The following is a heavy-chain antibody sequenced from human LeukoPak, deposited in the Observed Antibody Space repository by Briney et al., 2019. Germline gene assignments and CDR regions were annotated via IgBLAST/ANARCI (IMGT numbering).Heavy chain of an antibody. CDR2: IKQDGSEK. J-gene: IGHJ4*02. CDR1: GFTFSSYW. V-gene: IGHV3-7*01. CDR3: ARVGRERWLQLRPRPGYYFDY. Sequence: PGGSLRLSCAASGFTFSSYWMSWVRQAPGKGLEWVANIKQDGSEKYYVDSVKGRFTISRDNAKNSLYLQMNSLRAEDTAVYYCARVGRERWLQLRPRPGYYFDYWGQGTLVTVSS. D-gene: IGHD5-12*01.